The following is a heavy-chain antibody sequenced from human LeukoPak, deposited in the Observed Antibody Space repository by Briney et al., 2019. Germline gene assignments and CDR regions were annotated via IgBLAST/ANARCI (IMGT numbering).Heavy chain of an antibody. D-gene: IGHD2-15*01. CDR2: IYYSGST. CDR1: GGSIRGYY. V-gene: IGHV4-59*08. J-gene: IGHJ4*02. Sequence: PSETLSLTCTVSGGSIRGYYWSWMRQPPGKGLEWIGYIYYSGSTNYNPSLKSRVTISIDTSKNQFSLKLSVTAADTAVCYCARQECSGASCFPFDYWGQGSLVTVSP. CDR3: ARQECSGASCFPFDY.